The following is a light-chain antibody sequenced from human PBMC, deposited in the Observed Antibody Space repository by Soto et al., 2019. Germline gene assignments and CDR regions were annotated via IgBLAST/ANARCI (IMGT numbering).Light chain of an antibody. V-gene: IGLV1-51*01. CDR1: SSNIGNNY. Sequence: QSALTQPPSVSAAPGQKVTISCSGSSSNIGNNYVSWYQQLSGTAPKLLIYDNNKRPSGIPDRFSGSKSGTSATLGITGLQTGDEADYYCGTWDSSLSAYVFATGTKVTV. CDR2: DNN. J-gene: IGLJ1*01. CDR3: GTWDSSLSAYV.